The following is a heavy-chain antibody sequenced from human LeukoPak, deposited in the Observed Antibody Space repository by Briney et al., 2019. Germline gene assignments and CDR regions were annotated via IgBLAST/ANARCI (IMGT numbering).Heavy chain of an antibody. CDR2: IRSKANSYAT. CDR3: TREYCSSTSCYNY. D-gene: IGHD2-2*02. CDR1: GFTFSGSA. Sequence: GGSLRLSCAASGFTFSGSAMHWVRQASGKGLEWVGRIRSKANSYATAYAASVKGRFTISGDDSKNTAYLQMNSLKTEDTAVYYCTREYCSSTSCYNYWGQGTLVTVSS. J-gene: IGHJ4*02. V-gene: IGHV3-73*01.